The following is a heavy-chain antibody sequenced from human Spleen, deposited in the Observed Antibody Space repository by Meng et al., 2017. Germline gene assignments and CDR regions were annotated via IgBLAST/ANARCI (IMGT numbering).Heavy chain of an antibody. CDR1: GGSISSGGYY. J-gene: IGHJ5*02. D-gene: IGHD3-16*01. CDR3: ASGRFGWFDP. V-gene: IGHV4-31*03. Sequence: QLPLQESGPGLVKPAGTLSRTCPVSGGSISSGGYYWSWIRQHPGKGLEWIGYIYYSGSTYYNPSLKSRDTISVDTSKNQFSLKLSSVTAADTAVYYCASGRFGWFDPWGQGTLVTVSS. CDR2: IYYSGST.